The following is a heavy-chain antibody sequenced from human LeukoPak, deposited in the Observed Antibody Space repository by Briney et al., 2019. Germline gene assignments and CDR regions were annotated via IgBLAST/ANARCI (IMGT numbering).Heavy chain of an antibody. CDR3: ARATGVGNTQLLWFGDPSHGDAFDI. CDR2: ISSSGSTI. Sequence: GGSLRLSCAASGFTFSSYEMSWVRQAPGKGLEWVSYISSSGSTIYYADSVKGRFTISRDNAKNSLYLQMNSLRAEDTAVYYCARATGVGNTQLLWFGDPSHGDAFDIWGQGTMVTVSS. J-gene: IGHJ3*02. D-gene: IGHD3-10*01. CDR1: GFTFSSYE. V-gene: IGHV3-48*03.